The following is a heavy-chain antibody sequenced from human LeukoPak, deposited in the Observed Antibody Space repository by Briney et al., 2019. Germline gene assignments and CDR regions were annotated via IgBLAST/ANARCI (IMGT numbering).Heavy chain of an antibody. D-gene: IGHD3-9*01. V-gene: IGHV1-24*01. CDR2: FDPEDGET. CDR1: GYTLTELS. J-gene: IGHJ6*02. Sequence: ASVKVSCKVSGYTLTELSMHWVRQAPGKGLEWMGGFDPEDGETIYAQKFQGRVTMTEDTSTDTAYMELSSLRSEDTAVYYCATVVQDYDILTGSPRHHYGMDVWGQGTTVTVSS. CDR3: ATVVQDYDILTGSPRHHYGMDV.